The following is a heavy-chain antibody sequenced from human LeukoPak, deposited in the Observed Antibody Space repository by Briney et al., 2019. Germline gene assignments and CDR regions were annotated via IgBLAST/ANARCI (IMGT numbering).Heavy chain of an antibody. CDR1: GFTFNSYS. Sequence: GGSLRLSCAASGFTFNSYSMHWVRQAPGKGLEWVTAISDDETYKFYADSVKGRFTISRDNSKNTLYLQMNSLRAEDTAVYYCAKSGGTSSSGLGYWGQGTLVTVSS. D-gene: IGHD6-13*01. J-gene: IGHJ4*02. CDR2: ISDDETYK. CDR3: AKSGGTSSSGLGY. V-gene: IGHV3-30-3*02.